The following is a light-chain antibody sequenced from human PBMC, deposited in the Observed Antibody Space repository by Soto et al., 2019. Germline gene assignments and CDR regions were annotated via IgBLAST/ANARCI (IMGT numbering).Light chain of an antibody. CDR3: QKCKVAPFT. J-gene: IGKJ4*01. V-gene: IGKV1-27*01. CDR1: QGIDNY. Sequence: IPLAPAPSPLSASVGERATLPWPASQGIDNYLAWYQQKPGKAPKLLIYAASTLQSGVPSRFTGSGSGTDFTLTISSLQPEDAATYYCQKCKVAPFTFGGGTKVDI. CDR2: AAS.